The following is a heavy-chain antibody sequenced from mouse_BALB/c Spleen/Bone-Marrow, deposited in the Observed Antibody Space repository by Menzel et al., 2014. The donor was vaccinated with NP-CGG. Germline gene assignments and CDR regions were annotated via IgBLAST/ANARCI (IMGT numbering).Heavy chain of an antibody. J-gene: IGHJ4*01. CDR1: GYTFTSYV. D-gene: IGHD2-1*01. CDR2: IIPYNDGT. V-gene: IGHV1-14*01. CDR3: ARPGGNYGLYAMDY. Sequence: EVQLQQSGPELVKPGASVKMSCKATGYTFTSYVMHWGKRKPGRGIVWIGYIIPYNDGTKYNAKFKGKATLTSDKSSSTAYMELSSLTSEDSAVYYCARPGGNYGLYAMDYWGQGTSVTVSS.